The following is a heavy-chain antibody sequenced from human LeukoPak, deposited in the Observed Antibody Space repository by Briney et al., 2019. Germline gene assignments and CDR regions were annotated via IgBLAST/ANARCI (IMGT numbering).Heavy chain of an antibody. CDR1: GGSISSNSYY. D-gene: IGHD3-10*01. Sequence: SETLSLTCAVSGGSISSNSYYWGWIRQPPGKGLEWIGIYYSGSTYYNPSLKSRVTISVDTSKNQFSLKLSSVTAADTAVYYCARTRYYYNSRSYGAPYYFDYWGQGTLVTVSS. CDR2: IYYSGST. V-gene: IGHV4-39*01. J-gene: IGHJ4*02. CDR3: ARTRYYYNSRSYGAPYYFDY.